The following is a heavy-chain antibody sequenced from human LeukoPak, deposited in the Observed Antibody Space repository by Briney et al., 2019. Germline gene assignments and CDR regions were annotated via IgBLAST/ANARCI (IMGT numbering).Heavy chain of an antibody. V-gene: IGHV3-30*03. CDR1: GFTFSSYG. Sequence: AGRSLRLSCAASGFTFSSYGMHWVRQAPGKGLQWVAVISYDGSNKYYADSVKGRFTISRDNSKNTLYLQMNSLRAEDTAVYYCAVYSSRAPQFDYWGQGTLVTVSS. J-gene: IGHJ4*02. CDR2: ISYDGSNK. D-gene: IGHD6-13*01. CDR3: AVYSSRAPQFDY.